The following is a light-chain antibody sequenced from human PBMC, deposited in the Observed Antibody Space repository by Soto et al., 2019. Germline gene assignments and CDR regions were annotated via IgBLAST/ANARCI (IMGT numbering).Light chain of an antibody. CDR2: GAS. J-gene: IGKJ2*01. CDR3: QQYGSSPPYT. V-gene: IGKV3-20*01. CDR1: QSVSSSY. Sequence: EIVLTQSPGTLSLSPGERATLSCRASQSVSSSYLAWYQQKPGQAPRLLIYGASCRATGIPDRFSGSGSGTDFTLTISRLEPDDFALYYCQQYGSSPPYTFGQRTKLEIK.